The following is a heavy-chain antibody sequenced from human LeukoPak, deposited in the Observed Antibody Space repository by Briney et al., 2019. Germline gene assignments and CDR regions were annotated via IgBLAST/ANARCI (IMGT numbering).Heavy chain of an antibody. CDR3: ARALRGDDSSGENDY. J-gene: IGHJ4*02. CDR1: GGSFSGYY. Sequence: SETLSLTCAVYGGSFSGYYWSWIRQPPGKGLEWIGEINHSGSTNYNPSLKSRVTISVDTSKNQFSLKLSSVTAADTAVYYCARALRGDDSSGENDYWGQGTLVTVSS. D-gene: IGHD3-22*01. CDR2: INHSGST. V-gene: IGHV4-34*01.